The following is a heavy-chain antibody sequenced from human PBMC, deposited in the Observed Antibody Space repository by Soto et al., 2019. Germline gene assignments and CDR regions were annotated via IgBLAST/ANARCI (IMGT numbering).Heavy chain of an antibody. Sequence: EVQLLESGGGLVQPGGSLRLSCAASGFTFSSYAMSWVRQAPGKGLEWVSAISGSGGSTYYADSVNSRFTISRDNSKNTLYLQMNSLRAEDTAVYYCAKVADYDYVWGSYRPNSPFDYWGQGTLVTVSS. D-gene: IGHD3-16*02. CDR1: GFTFSSYA. CDR3: AKVADYDYVWGSYRPNSPFDY. V-gene: IGHV3-23*01. CDR2: ISGSGGST. J-gene: IGHJ4*02.